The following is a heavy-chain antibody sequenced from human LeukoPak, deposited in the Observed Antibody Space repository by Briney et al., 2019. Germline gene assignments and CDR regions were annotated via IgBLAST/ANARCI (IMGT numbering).Heavy chain of an antibody. CDR3: TRERSTPGINWFDP. Sequence: SETLSLTCAVYGESFSAYSWNWIRQSPGRGLEWIGEINHSGSTNYNPSLKSRVTISVDTSKNQTSKRQFSLKLNSVTAADTAVYYCTRERSTPGINWFDPWGQGTLVTVSS. V-gene: IGHV4-34*01. CDR2: INHSGST. D-gene: IGHD2-2*01. J-gene: IGHJ5*02. CDR1: GESFSAYS.